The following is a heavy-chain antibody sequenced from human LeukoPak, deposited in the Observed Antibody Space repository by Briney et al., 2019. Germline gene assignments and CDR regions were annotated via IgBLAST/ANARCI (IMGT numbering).Heavy chain of an antibody. CDR1: GYTFTSYD. D-gene: IGHD5-12*01. J-gene: IGHJ3*02. CDR3: ARDIVAGTDAFDI. CDR2: MNPNSGNT. V-gene: IGHV1-8*03. Sequence: ASVKVSCKASGYTFTSYDINWVRQATGQGLEWMGWMNPNSGNTGYAQKFQGRVTITRNTSISTAYMELSSLRSEDTAVYYCARDIVAGTDAFDIWGQGTMVTVSS.